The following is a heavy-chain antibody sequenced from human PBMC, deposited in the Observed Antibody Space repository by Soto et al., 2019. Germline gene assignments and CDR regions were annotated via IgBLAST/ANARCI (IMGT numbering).Heavy chain of an antibody. Sequence: ASVKVSCKASGYTFTSYAMHWVRQAPGQRLEWMGWINAGNGNTKYSQKFQGRVTITRDTSASTAYMELSSLRSEDTAVYYCASARPHQRYYDILTGYTPSYYYGMDVWGQGTTVTVSS. CDR3: ASARPHQRYYDILTGYTPSYYYGMDV. CDR2: INAGNGNT. CDR1: GYTFTSYA. J-gene: IGHJ6*02. D-gene: IGHD3-9*01. V-gene: IGHV1-3*01.